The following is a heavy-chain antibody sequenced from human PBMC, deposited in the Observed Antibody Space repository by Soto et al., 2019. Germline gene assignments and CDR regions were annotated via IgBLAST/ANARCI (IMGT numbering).Heavy chain of an antibody. CDR1: GFTFSNVW. D-gene: IGHD1-26*01. J-gene: IGHJ4*01. CDR2: IKSNIDGGTA. V-gene: IGHV3-15*01. Sequence: GGSLRLSCEGSGFTFSNVWFSWVRQAPGKGLEWVGRIKSNIDGGTADFAAPVKDRFTISRVDSENTLYLHMNSLKTEDTALYFCSTVGAPAYWGQGSLVTVSS. CDR3: STVGAPAY.